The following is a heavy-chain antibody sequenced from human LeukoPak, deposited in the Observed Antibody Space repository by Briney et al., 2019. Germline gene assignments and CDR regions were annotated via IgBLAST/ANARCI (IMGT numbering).Heavy chain of an antibody. V-gene: IGHV3-23*01. Sequence: GGSLRLSCAASGFTFSSNVMIWVRQAPGKGLEWVSSIPASGGSTYTADSVKGRFIISRDNSKKTVYLQMNSLRVEDTGVYYCARDGSFGRDVWGQGTTVTVSS. J-gene: IGHJ6*02. CDR1: GFTFSSNV. CDR2: IPASGGST. CDR3: ARDGSFGRDV. D-gene: IGHD6-19*01.